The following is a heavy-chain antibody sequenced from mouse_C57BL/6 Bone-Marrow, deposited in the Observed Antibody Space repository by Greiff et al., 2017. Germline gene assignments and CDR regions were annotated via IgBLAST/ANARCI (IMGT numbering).Heavy chain of an antibody. CDR3: GSGDYRNHVAMDY. Sequence: VQLQQSGPELVKPGASVKISCKASGYTFTDYYMNWVKQSHGKSLEWIGDINPNNGGTSYNQKFKGKATLTVDKSSSTAYMELRSLTSEDSAVYYCGSGDYRNHVAMDYWGQGTSVTVSS. D-gene: IGHD2-5*01. V-gene: IGHV1-26*01. J-gene: IGHJ4*01. CDR1: GYTFTDYY. CDR2: INPNNGGT.